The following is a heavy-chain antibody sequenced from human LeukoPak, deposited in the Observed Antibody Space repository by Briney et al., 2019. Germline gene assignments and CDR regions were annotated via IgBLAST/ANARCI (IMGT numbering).Heavy chain of an antibody. D-gene: IGHD1-26*01. CDR2: ISSSGSTI. J-gene: IGHJ4*02. CDR3: ARVGPYSGSYRPPYYFDY. CDR1: GFTFSSYE. Sequence: GGSLRLSCAASGFTFSSYEMNWVRQAPGKGLEWVSYISSSGSTIYYADSVKGRFTISRDNAKNSLYLQMNSLRAEDTAVYYCARVGPYSGSYRPPYYFDYWGQGTLVTVSS. V-gene: IGHV3-48*03.